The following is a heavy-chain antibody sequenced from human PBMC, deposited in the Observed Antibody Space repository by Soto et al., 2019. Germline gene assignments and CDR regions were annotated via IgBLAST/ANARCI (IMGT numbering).Heavy chain of an antibody. Sequence: ASVKVSCKTSGYTFSAYYVHWARRAPGRGFQWLGWINPSNEITTFTEFFQGRITMTRDTSTNTVHMELNRLTSDDTAVYYCMRGGWGDSPIDYCGQGTQVTVPS. D-gene: IGHD1-26*01. CDR3: MRGGWGDSPIDY. CDR2: INPSNEIT. J-gene: IGHJ4*02. V-gene: IGHV1-2*02. CDR1: GYTFSAYY.